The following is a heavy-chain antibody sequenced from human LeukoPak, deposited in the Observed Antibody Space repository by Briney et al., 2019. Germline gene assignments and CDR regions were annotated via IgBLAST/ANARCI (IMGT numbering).Heavy chain of an antibody. V-gene: IGHV4-59*08. CDR2: IYYSGST. Sequence: PSETLSLTCTVSGGSISSYYWSWLRQPPGKGLEWIGYIYYSGSTNYNPSLKSRVTISVDTSKNQFSLKLSSVTAADTAVYYCATLGYTYGPFDYWGQGTLVTVSS. D-gene: IGHD5-18*01. CDR1: GGSISSYY. J-gene: IGHJ4*02. CDR3: ATLGYTYGPFDY.